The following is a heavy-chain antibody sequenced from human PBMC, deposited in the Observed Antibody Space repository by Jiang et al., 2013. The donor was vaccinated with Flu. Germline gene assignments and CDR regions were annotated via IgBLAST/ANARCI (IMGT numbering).Heavy chain of an antibody. CDR1: GGSISSGGYS. CDR2: IYHSGST. J-gene: IGHJ2*01. D-gene: IGHD5-24*01. Sequence: GPGLVKPSQTLSLTCAVSGGSISSGGYSWSWIRQPPGKGLEWIGYIYHSGSTYYNPSLKSRVTISVDRSKNQFSLKLSSVTAADTAVYYCARGGRDGYNNWYFDLWGRGTLVTVSS. V-gene: IGHV4-30-2*01. CDR3: ARGGRDGYNNWYFDL.